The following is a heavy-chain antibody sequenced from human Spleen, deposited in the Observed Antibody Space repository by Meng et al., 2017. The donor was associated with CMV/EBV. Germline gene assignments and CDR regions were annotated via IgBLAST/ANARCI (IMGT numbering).Heavy chain of an antibody. D-gene: IGHD7-27*01. J-gene: IGHJ4*02. CDR2: IYPGDSDT. CDR3: AREISWAFDY. V-gene: IGHV5-51*01. CDR1: GYSFTSYW. Sequence: KVSCKASGYSFTSYWIGWVRQMPGKGLEWMGIIYPGDSDTRYSPSFQGQVTISVDKSITTAYLQWSNLKASDTAMYYCAREISWAFDYWGQGTLVTVSS.